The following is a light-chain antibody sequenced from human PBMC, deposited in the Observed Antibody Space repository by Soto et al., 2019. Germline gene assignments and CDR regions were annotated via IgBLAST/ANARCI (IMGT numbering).Light chain of an antibody. V-gene: IGKV1-12*01. Sequence: DLQMTQSPSSVSASVGDRVTISCRASHDVRSWLAWYQQKPEKAPNLLIYGASTLDSGVPSRFSGSGSGTDFTLTISSLQPEDFATYYCQQANGDPWTFGQGTKVEIK. CDR3: QQANGDPWT. CDR2: GAS. J-gene: IGKJ1*01. CDR1: HDVRSW.